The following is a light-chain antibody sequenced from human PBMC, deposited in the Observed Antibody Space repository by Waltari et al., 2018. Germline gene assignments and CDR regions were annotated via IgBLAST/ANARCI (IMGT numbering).Light chain of an antibody. Sequence: SSELTQDPAVSVALGQTVRITCQGDSLIRYYASWYQQKPGQAPVLVINGKNNRPSGIPDRFSGSSSGNTASLTITGAQAEDEADYYCNSRDSSGNHWVFGGGTKLTVL. J-gene: IGLJ3*02. CDR2: GKN. V-gene: IGLV3-19*01. CDR3: NSRDSSGNHWV. CDR1: SLIRYY.